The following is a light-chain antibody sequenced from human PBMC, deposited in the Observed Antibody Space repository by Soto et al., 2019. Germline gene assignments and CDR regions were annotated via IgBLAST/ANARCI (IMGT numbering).Light chain of an antibody. J-gene: IGKJ1*01. CDR3: QQYINYFRT. CDR1: QSIGVW. CDR2: KTS. Sequence: DIQMTQSPSTLSASVGDRVTITCRASQSIGVWLAWYQQKPGTAPKLLIYKTSTLDSGVPLRFIGRGSGTEFTLTISSLQPDDFATYYCQQYINYFRTFGQGTKVDIK. V-gene: IGKV1-5*03.